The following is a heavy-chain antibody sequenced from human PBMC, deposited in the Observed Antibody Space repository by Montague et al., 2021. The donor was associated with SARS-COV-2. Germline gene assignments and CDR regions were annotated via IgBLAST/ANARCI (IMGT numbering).Heavy chain of an antibody. CDR3: ARDRTADDYDDYETAGYSYYCGMDV. Sequence: SETLSLTCSILVSWDSGADRRSTCLNSSHHSSLYSVCCIYNNGTTNYNPSLKSRVTISVDTSKNQFSLKLSSVTAADTAVYYCARDRTADDYDDYETAGYSYYCGMDVWGQGTTVKVSS. J-gene: IGHJ6*02. D-gene: IGHD4-17*01. CDR1: VSWDSGADR. CDR2: IYNNGTT. V-gene: IGHV4-61*01.